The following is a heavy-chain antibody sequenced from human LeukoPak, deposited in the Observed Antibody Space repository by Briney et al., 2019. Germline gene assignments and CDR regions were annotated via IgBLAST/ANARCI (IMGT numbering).Heavy chain of an antibody. V-gene: IGHV1-18*01. CDR2: ISAYNGNT. Sequence: ASVKVSCKASGYTFTSYGISWVRQAPGQGLEWMGWISAYNGNTNYARKLQGRVTMTTDTSTSTAYMELRSLRSDDTAVYYCARLALPAATYYDFWSGYDYYFDYWGQGTLVTVSS. J-gene: IGHJ4*02. CDR1: GYTFTSYG. D-gene: IGHD3-3*01. CDR3: ARLALPAATYYDFWSGYDYYFDY.